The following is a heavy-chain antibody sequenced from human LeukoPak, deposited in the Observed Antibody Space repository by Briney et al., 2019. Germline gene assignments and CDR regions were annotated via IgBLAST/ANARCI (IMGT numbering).Heavy chain of an antibody. V-gene: IGHV1-8*02. CDR1: GSTFISYD. CDR2: MNPNSGNT. CDR3: ARGGERANFYGLGSSPNWFDP. J-gene: IGHJ5*02. D-gene: IGHD3-10*01. Sequence: GASVKVSCKASGSTFISYDINWGRQAAGQGLEWMGWMNPNSGNTGYAQKFQGRVTMTRNTSISTAYMELSGLRSDDTAVYYCARGGERANFYGLGSSPNWFDPWGQGTLVTVSS.